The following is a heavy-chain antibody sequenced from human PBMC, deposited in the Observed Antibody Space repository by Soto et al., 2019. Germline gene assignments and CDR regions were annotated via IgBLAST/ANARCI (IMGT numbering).Heavy chain of an antibody. V-gene: IGHV4-34*01. CDR1: GGSFSGYY. D-gene: IGHD6-25*01. Sequence: SETLSLTCAVYGGSFSGYYWSWIRQPPGKGLEWIGEINHSGSTNYNPSLKSRVTISVDTSKNQFSLKLSSVTAADTAVYYCARSSSATYYGMNVWGQGTKVTV. CDR3: ARSSSATYYGMNV. CDR2: INHSGST. J-gene: IGHJ6*02.